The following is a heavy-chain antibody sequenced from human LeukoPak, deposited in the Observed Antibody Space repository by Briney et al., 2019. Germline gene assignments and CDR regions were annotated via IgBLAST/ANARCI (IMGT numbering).Heavy chain of an antibody. CDR3: ARELYYGDYDIFTGTFDY. CDR1: GYTFTSYY. D-gene: IGHD3-9*01. Sequence: ASVKVSCKASGYTFTSYYMHWVRQDPGQGLEWMGIINPSGGSTSYAQKFQGRVTMTRDTSTSTVYMELSSLRSEDTAVYYCARELYYGDYDIFTGTFDYWGQGTLVTVSS. V-gene: IGHV1-46*01. J-gene: IGHJ4*02. CDR2: INPSGGST.